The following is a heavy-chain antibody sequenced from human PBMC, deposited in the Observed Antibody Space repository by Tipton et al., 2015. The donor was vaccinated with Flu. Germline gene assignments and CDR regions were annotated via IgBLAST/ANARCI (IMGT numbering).Heavy chain of an antibody. Sequence: TLSLTCVVSGYSISTGYYWGWIRQPPGKGLEWIGSVYYSGSTYYNPSLKSRVTISLDTSKNHFSLKLTSVTAADTAVYYCASHGLAVAGPSPFDYWGQGTLVTVSS. V-gene: IGHV4-38-2*01. D-gene: IGHD6-19*01. CDR3: ASHGLAVAGPSPFDY. J-gene: IGHJ4*02. CDR2: VYYSGST. CDR1: GYSISTGYY.